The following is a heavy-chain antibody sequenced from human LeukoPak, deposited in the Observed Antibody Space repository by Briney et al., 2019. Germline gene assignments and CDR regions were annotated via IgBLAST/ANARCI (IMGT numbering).Heavy chain of an antibody. CDR1: GGSFSGYY. CDR2: IYYSGST. D-gene: IGHD4-17*01. Sequence: KPSETLSLTCAVYGGSFSGYYWSWIRQPPGKGLEWIGNIYYSGSTYYNPSLKSRVTISVDTSTNHFSLKLDSVTAADTAVYYCARQTYGDSKIDFWGQGTLVTVSS. CDR3: ARQTYGDSKIDF. J-gene: IGHJ4*02. V-gene: IGHV4-34*01.